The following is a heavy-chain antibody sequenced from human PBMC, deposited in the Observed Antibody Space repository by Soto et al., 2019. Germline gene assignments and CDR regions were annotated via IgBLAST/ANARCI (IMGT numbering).Heavy chain of an antibody. CDR2: IYDSGST. D-gene: IGHD3-10*01. CDR3: ARHPTVLYFGDGPDY. J-gene: IGHJ4*02. Sequence: QPQLQESGPGLVKPSETLSLTCTVSGGSISSRISYWGWLRQPPGQGLEWIGSIYDSGSTYYNPSREGRLTISVDTSKNQFSLKRSAVTAADTAGYYWARHPTVLYFGDGPDYWGPGTLVTVSS. CDR1: GGSISSRISY. V-gene: IGHV4-39*01.